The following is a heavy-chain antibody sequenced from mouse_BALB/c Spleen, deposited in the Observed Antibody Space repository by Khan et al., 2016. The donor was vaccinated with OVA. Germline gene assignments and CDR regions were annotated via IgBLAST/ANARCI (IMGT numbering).Heavy chain of an antibody. CDR3: ARRSV. CDR2: IHYSGST. V-gene: IGHV3-2*02. CDR1: GYSITSDYA. Sequence: EVQLVESGPGLVKPSQSLTLTCTVTGYSITSDYAWNWIRQLPGSKLEWMGYIHYSGSTSYNPSLKSRISITRDTSKNQFFLQLNSVTTEDTATYYCARRSVWGAGTTVTVSS. J-gene: IGHJ1*01.